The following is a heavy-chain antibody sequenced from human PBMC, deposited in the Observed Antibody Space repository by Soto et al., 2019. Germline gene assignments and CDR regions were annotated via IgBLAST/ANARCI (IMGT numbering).Heavy chain of an antibody. CDR2: INSDGSST. CDR1: GFTFSSYW. V-gene: IGHV3-74*01. D-gene: IGHD2-15*01. CDR3: ARGGYCSGGSCYYIFDY. Sequence: EVQLVESGGGLVQPGGSLRLSCAASGFTFSSYWMHWVRQAPGKGLVWFSRINSDGSSTSYADSVKGRFTISRDNAKNTLYLQMNSLRAEDTAVYYCARGGYCSGGSCYYIFDYWGQGTLVTVSS. J-gene: IGHJ4*02.